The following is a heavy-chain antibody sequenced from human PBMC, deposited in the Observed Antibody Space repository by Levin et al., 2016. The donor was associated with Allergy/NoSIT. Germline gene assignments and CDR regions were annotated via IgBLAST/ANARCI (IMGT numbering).Heavy chain of an antibody. CDR3: ASLRYYFGPYGMDV. Sequence: SETLSLTCAVYGGSFSGYYWNWIRQPPGKGLEWIGKIDHSGSTSYNPSLQSRVTISVDTSKNQFSLKLSSVTAADTAVYYCASLRYYFGPYGMDVWGQGTTVTVSS. CDR2: IDHSGST. CDR1: GGSFSGYY. J-gene: IGHJ6*02. V-gene: IGHV4-34*01. D-gene: IGHD3-10*01.